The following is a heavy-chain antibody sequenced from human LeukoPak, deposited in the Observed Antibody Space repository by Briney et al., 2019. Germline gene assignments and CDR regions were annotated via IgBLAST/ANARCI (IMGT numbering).Heavy chain of an antibody. D-gene: IGHD3-16*01. CDR2: ISGNSGSI. CDR1: GFTFDDYA. Sequence: PGGSLRLSCAASGFTFDDYAMHWVRQAPGKGLEWVSGISGNSGSIGYADSVKGRFTIPRDNAKNSLYLQMNSLRAEDTAVYYCAKDRGLAAFDIWGQGTMVTVSS. V-gene: IGHV3-9*01. J-gene: IGHJ3*02. CDR3: AKDRGLAAFDI.